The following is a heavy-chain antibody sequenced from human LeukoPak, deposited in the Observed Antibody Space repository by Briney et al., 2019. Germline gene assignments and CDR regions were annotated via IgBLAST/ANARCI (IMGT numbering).Heavy chain of an antibody. J-gene: IGHJ3*02. CDR2: IKSKIDGGTT. Sequence: GESLRLSCAASRFTVGDAWMAWVRQAPGKGLEWVGRIKSKIDGGTTDYAAPVKGRFTISRDESKGTLYLQMNSLRIEDTAVYYRAADSIPDYGDLRGDAFDIWGQGTMVIVSS. CDR3: AADSIPDYGDLRGDAFDI. D-gene: IGHD4-17*01. CDR1: RFTVGDAW. V-gene: IGHV3-15*01.